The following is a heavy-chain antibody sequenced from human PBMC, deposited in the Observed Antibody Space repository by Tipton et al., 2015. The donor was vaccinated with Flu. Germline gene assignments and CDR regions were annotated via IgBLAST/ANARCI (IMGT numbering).Heavy chain of an antibody. D-gene: IGHD6-13*01. J-gene: IGHJ4*02. CDR3: ARDFIAATGTGY. CDR2: IYYSGRT. V-gene: IGHV4-39*01. CDR1: GDSISRSSYY. Sequence: TLSLTCTVFGDSISRSSYYWGWIRQPPGKGVEWIGNIYYSGRTYYNPPRKSRVTMSVDTSKNQFSQKLRSVTAADTAVYYCARDFIAATGTGYWGRGTLVTVSS.